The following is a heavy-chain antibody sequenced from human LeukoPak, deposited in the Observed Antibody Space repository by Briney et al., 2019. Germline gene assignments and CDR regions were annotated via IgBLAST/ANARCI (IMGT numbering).Heavy chain of an antibody. V-gene: IGHV4-34*01. CDR2: INHSGST. CDR1: GGSFSGYY. CDR3: VRVRRYYDSSGKTWPRAFDI. Sequence: SETLSLTCAVYGGSFSGYYWSWIRQPPGKGLEWIGEINHSGSTNYNPSLKSRVTISVDTSKNQFSLKLSSVTAADTAVYYCVRVRRYYDSSGKTWPRAFDIWGQGTMVTVSS. J-gene: IGHJ3*02. D-gene: IGHD3-22*01.